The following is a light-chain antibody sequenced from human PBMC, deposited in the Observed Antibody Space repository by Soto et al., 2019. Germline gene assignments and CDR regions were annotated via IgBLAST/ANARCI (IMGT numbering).Light chain of an antibody. V-gene: IGKV1-5*03. CDR2: KAS. Sequence: DIQMTQSPSTLSASVGDRVTITCRASQTISTLLAWYQQRPGKAPNLLIYKASSLESGVPSRFSGSGSGTESTLTSSSLQPDDFATYFYQQYSTCPWTFGQGTKVEVK. J-gene: IGKJ1*01. CDR3: QQYSTCPWT. CDR1: QTISTL.